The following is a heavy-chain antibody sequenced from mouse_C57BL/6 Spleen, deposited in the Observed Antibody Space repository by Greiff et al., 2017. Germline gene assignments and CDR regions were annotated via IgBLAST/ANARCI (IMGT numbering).Heavy chain of an antibody. J-gene: IGHJ4*01. V-gene: IGHV1-69*01. Sequence: QVQLQQPGAELVMPGASVKLSCKASGYTFTSYWMPWVKQRPGQGLEWIGEIDPSDSYTNYNQKFKGKSTLTVDKSSSTAYMQLSSLTSEDSAVYYCATTVVGNYAMDYWGQGTSVTVSS. CDR1: GYTFTSYW. CDR3: ATTVVGNYAMDY. D-gene: IGHD1-1*01. CDR2: IDPSDSYT.